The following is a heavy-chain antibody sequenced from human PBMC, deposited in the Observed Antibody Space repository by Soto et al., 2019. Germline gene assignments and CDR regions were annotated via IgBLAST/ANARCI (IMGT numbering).Heavy chain of an antibody. Sequence: QVQLVESGGGLVKPGGSLRLSCAASGFTFSDYYMSWIRQAPGKGLEWVSYISSSSSYTNYADSVKGRFTISRDNAKNSLYLQMNSLRAEDTAVYYCARWEYYYDSSGYGRLAGSWYFDLWGRGTLVTVSS. CDR1: GFTFSDYY. CDR3: ARWEYYYDSSGYGRLAGSWYFDL. J-gene: IGHJ2*01. D-gene: IGHD3-22*01. CDR2: ISSSSSYT. V-gene: IGHV3-11*05.